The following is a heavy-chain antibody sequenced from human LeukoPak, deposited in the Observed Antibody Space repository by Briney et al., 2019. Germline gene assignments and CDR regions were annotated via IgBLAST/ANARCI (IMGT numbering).Heavy chain of an antibody. D-gene: IGHD7-27*01. CDR1: GFPFSDFY. CDR2: ISSSATTI. Sequence: GGSLRLSCAASGFPFSDFYMSWIRQAPGKGLEWVSYISSSATTIYYTDSVEGRFTISRDNAKSSLYLQMNNLRAEDTAVYYCARDRWGKYYFDYWGLGTVVTVSS. V-gene: IGHV3-11*01. CDR3: ARDRWGKYYFDY. J-gene: IGHJ4*02.